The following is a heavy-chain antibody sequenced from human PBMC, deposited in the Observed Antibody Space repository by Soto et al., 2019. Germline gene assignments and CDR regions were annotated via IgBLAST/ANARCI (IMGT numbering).Heavy chain of an antibody. CDR1: GFTFSNYG. CDR3: AREDYGDAPPDY. D-gene: IGHD4-17*01. Sequence: QVQLVESGGGVVQPGRSLRLSCAASGFTFSNYGMHWVRQAPGKGLEWVAVIWYDGSNKYYADSVKGRFTISRDNSKNTLYLPMNSLRADDTAVYYCAREDYGDAPPDYWGQGTLVTVSS. CDR2: IWYDGSNK. J-gene: IGHJ4*02. V-gene: IGHV3-33*01.